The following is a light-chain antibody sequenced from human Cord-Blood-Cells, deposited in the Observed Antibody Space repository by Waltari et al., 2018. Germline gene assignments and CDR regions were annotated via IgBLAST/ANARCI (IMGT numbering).Light chain of an antibody. CDR2: CAS. CDR1: QSVSSSY. J-gene: IGKJ4*01. CDR3: QQYCSSPLT. V-gene: IGKV3-20*01. Sequence: EIELTQSPGTLSLSTGERATLSCRASQSVSSSYLAWYQQKPGQAPRLLIYCASSRATGILDRFSGSVSGTDFTLTISKLEPEDFAVYYCQQYCSSPLTFGGGTKVEIK.